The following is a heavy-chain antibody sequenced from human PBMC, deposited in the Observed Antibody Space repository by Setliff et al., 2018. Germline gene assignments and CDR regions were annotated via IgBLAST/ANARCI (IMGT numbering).Heavy chain of an antibody. V-gene: IGHV1-69*10. CDR2: LIPMIGRV. Sequence: SVKVSCKASGGTFNTYAISWVRQAPGQGLEWMGGLIPMIGRVNYAQRFQGRVSMTADKFTNTAYMELNSLRSEDTAVYYCARIPNNFDDNGSLPDDSWGQGTLVTVSS. CDR1: GGTFNTYA. D-gene: IGHD2-8*01. J-gene: IGHJ5*01. CDR3: ARIPNNFDDNGSLPDDS.